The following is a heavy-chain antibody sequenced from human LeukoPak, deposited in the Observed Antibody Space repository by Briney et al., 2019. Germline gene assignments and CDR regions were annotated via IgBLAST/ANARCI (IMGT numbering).Heavy chain of an antibody. Sequence: GRSLRLACEASGLTFSNYEINCVRQPPRKWLEWESYIGVSGSTTQYADSVKGRFTISRDKAKNSLYLQMNSLRYEDTALYYCARESDTTLFTDAFDIWGKGTMVTVSS. D-gene: IGHD5-18*01. CDR1: GLTFSNYE. CDR2: IGVSGSTT. CDR3: ARESDTTLFTDAFDI. J-gene: IGHJ3*02. V-gene: IGHV3-48*03.